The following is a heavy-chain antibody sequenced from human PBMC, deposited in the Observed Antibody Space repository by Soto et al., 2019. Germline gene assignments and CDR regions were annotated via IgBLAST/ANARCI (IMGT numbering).Heavy chain of an antibody. D-gene: IGHD4-17*01. CDR3: ARQAWDYGDSYYYYGMDV. CDR2: IDPSDSYT. CDR1: GYSFTSYW. J-gene: IGHJ6*02. Sequence: PGESLKISCKGSGYSFTSYWISWVRQMPGKGLEWMGRIDPSDSYTNYSPSFQGHVTISADKSISTAYLQWSSLKASDTAMYYCARQAWDYGDSYYYYGMDVWGQGTTVTVSS. V-gene: IGHV5-10-1*01.